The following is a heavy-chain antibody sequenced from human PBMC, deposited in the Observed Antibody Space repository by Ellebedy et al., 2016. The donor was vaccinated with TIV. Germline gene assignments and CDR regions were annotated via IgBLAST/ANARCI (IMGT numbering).Heavy chain of an antibody. J-gene: IGHJ4*02. D-gene: IGHD6-13*01. CDR3: ARDGFRYSSSPNLYYFDY. V-gene: IGHV1-69*04. Sequence: AASVKVSCKASGGTFSSYAISWVRQAPGQGLEWMGRIIPILGIANYAQKFQGRVTITSDKSTSTAYMELSSLRSEDTAVYYCARDGFRYSSSPNLYYFDYWGQGTLVTVSS. CDR2: IIPILGIA. CDR1: GGTFSSYA.